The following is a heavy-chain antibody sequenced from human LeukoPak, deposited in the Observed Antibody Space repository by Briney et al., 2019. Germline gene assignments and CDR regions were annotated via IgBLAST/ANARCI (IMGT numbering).Heavy chain of an antibody. CDR2: IHPSGSF. J-gene: IGHJ4*02. D-gene: IGHD4-11*01. CDR3: ARGTDRSKAGDH. Sequence: SETLSLTCAVYGGSFTGYYFSWIRQPPGKGLEWVGEIHPSGSFDHNPSLESRVTISIDTSKNQFSLRLTSVTAADTAFYYCARGTDRSKAGDHWGQGTLVTVSS. V-gene: IGHV4-34*01. CDR1: GGSFTGYY.